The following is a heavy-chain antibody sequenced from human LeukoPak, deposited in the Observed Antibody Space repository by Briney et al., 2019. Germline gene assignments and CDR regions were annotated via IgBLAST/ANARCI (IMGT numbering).Heavy chain of an antibody. CDR2: IYYSGST. J-gene: IGHJ4*02. CDR1: GGSISSSSYY. D-gene: IGHD6-19*01. Sequence: SETLSLTCTVSGGSISSSSYYWGWIRQPPGKGLEWIGSIYYSGSTYYNPSLKSRVTISVDTSKNQFSLKLSSVTAADTAVYYCVNGGGSGWTIDYWGQGTLVTVSS. V-gene: IGHV4-39*01. CDR3: VNGGGSGWTIDY.